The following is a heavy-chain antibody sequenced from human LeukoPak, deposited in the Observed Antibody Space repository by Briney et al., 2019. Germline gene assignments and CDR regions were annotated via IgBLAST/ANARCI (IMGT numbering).Heavy chain of an antibody. J-gene: IGHJ5*02. D-gene: IGHD3-10*01. CDR2: ISGTADRT. Sequence: GGSLRLSCVASGLTFSDYAMSWVRQAPGKGLEWVSAISGTADRTYYVGSVKGRFTVSRDNSKNMVYLQMSGLRTEDTAVYYCANSRGYGSGNLWGQGTLVTVSS. CDR1: GLTFSDYA. CDR3: ANSRGYGSGNL. V-gene: IGHV3-23*01.